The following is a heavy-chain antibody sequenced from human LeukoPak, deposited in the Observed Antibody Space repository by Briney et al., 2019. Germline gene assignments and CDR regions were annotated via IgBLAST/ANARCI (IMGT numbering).Heavy chain of an antibody. Sequence: GGPLRLSCAASGFTFSSYAMHWVRQAPGKGLEWVAVISYGGSNKYYADSVKGRFTISRDNSKNTLYLQMNSLRAEDTAVYYCARDSFDYWGQGTLVTVSS. CDR1: GFTFSSYA. J-gene: IGHJ4*02. CDR3: ARDSFDY. CDR2: ISYGGSNK. V-gene: IGHV3-30*04.